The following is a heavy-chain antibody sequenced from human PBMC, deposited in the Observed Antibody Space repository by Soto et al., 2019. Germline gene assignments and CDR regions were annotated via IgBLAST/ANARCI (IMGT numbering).Heavy chain of an antibody. Sequence: QVQLVQSGAEVKKPGASVKVSCKASADTFTTYYVHWVRQAPGQGLEWMGKMNPSGVSAINAQKFQGRVTVTRDTSASTVYMELSSLRAEDTAVYYCVSVALSSWGQGTLVTVSS. CDR3: VSVALSS. CDR1: ADTFTTYY. CDR2: MNPSGVSA. J-gene: IGHJ4*02. V-gene: IGHV1-46*01.